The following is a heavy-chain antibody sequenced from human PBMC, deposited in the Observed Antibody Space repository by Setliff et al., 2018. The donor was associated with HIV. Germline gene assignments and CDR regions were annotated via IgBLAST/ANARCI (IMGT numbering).Heavy chain of an antibody. D-gene: IGHD2-8*01. V-gene: IGHV4-59*08. CDR1: GGSISSHY. Sequence: PSETLSLTCTVSGGSISSHYWIWIRQPPGKGLEWIGYIHYSGATNYNPSLKSRVTISLDTSRTQFSLRLGSVTAADTAVYYCARHSPNVGVRGDAFDIWGQGTVVTVSS. J-gene: IGHJ3*02. CDR3: ARHSPNVGVRGDAFDI. CDR2: IHYSGAT.